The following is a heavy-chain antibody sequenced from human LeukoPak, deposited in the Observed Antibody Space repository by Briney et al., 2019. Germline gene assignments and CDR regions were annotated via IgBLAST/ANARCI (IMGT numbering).Heavy chain of an antibody. CDR2: IIPIFGTA. D-gene: IGHD1-26*01. CDR1: GGTFSSYA. J-gene: IGHJ5*02. V-gene: IGHV1-69*06. Sequence: SVKVSCKASGGTFSSYAISWVRQAPGQGLEWMGGIIPIFGTANYAQKFQGRVTITADTSTSTAYMELRSLRSDDTAVYYCARHGTNWFDPWGQGTLVTVSS. CDR3: ARHGTNWFDP.